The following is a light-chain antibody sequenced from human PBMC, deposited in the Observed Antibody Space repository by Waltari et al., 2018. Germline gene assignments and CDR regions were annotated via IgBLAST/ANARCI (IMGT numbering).Light chain of an antibody. J-gene: IGKJ2*01. CDR2: AAS. V-gene: IGKV1-39*01. CDR1: QRIGIS. Sequence: DVQMTQSPSFLSAAVGDRVTITCRTSQRIGISLNWYQQRPGKAPKFLIYAASSWQSGVPSRCGGSGYGTEAALTISSRQYEELSTDCRKQGYSIRVTFGQGTKLEI. CDR3: KQGYSIRVT.